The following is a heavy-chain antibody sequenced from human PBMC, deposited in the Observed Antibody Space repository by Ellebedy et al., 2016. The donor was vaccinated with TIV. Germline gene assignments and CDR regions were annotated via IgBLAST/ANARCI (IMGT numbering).Heavy chain of an antibody. CDR3: VKDVSGSYYFYGMDV. J-gene: IGHJ6*02. Sequence: PGGSLRLSCAASGYKFESYGMHWVRQATGKGLEWVATISYNGKNEYHVDTVKGRFTISRDNSKKTVNLQMHSLRPEDSAVYYCVKDVSGSYYFYGMDVWGQGTTVTVS. V-gene: IGHV3-30*18. D-gene: IGHD3-3*01. CDR2: ISYNGKNE. CDR1: GYKFESYG.